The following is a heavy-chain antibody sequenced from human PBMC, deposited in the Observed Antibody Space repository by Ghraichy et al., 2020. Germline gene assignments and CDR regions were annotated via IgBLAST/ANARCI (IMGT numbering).Heavy chain of an antibody. CDR1: GGSFSGYY. V-gene: IGHV4-34*01. D-gene: IGHD2-15*01. J-gene: IGHJ6*03. CDR2: INHSGST. Sequence: SETLSLTCAVYGGSFSGYYWSWIRQPPGKGLEWIGEINHSGSTNYNPSLKSRVTISVDTSKNQFSLKLSSVTAADTAVYYCARVFKATPGYYYYYYMDVWGKGTTVTVSS. CDR3: ARVFKATPGYYYYYYMDV.